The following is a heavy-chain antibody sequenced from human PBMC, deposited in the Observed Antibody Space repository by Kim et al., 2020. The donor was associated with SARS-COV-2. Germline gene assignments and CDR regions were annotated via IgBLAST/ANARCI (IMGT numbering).Heavy chain of an antibody. CDR3: VRELEDCVGECLYR. CDR2: ITCDGSVK. Sequence: GGSLRLSCAASGFTFSNYWMHWVRQAPGRGLVWVSRITCDGSVKTYADSVKGRFTISRDNAKNTLYLQMNSLRAEDTAVYYCVRELEDCVGECLYRWGQGTLVTVSS. D-gene: IGHD2-21*01. J-gene: IGHJ4*02. V-gene: IGHV3-74*01. CDR1: GFTFSNYW.